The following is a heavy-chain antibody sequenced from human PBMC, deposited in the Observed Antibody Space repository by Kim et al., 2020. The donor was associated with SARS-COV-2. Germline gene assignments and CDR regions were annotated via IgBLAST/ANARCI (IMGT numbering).Heavy chain of an antibody. V-gene: IGHV4-39*01. J-gene: IGHJ4*02. CDR3: ARHPIIVLMVYVDY. Sequence: NPSLMSRATISVDTSKNQFSLKLSSVTAAETAVYYCARHPIIVLMVYVDYWGQGTLVTVSS. D-gene: IGHD2-8*01.